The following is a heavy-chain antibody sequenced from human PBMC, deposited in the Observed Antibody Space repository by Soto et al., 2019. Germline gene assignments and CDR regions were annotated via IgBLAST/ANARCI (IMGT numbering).Heavy chain of an antibody. CDR1: GSTYTRDV. V-gene: IGHV1-18*01. J-gene: IGHJ6*03. D-gene: IGHD2-21*01. CDR3: ARLAGLNFHYYYYMDV. Sequence: ALLKRACKTSGSTYTRDVGSWGRQKKRQGLEWMGWISAYSGNKNYAQNLQGRVTMTTDTSTSTAYMELRSLRSDDTAVYYCARLAGLNFHYYYYMDVWGKGTTVTVSS. CDR2: ISAYSGNK.